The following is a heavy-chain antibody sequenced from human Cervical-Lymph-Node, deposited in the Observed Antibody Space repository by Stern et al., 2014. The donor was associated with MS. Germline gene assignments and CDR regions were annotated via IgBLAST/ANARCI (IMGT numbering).Heavy chain of an antibody. Sequence: VQLLESGAEVKKPGASVKVSCKVSGYTLTEIYMHWVRQAPGKGLEWMGGVDPDDGETIYAQKFQGRVTMTDDTDTDTAYMELSSLRSEDTAVYYCATDRPFYSSSWYRDLDYWGQGTLVTVSS. CDR3: ATDRPFYSSSWYRDLDY. D-gene: IGHD6-13*01. V-gene: IGHV1-24*01. CDR2: VDPDDGET. CDR1: GYTLTEIY. J-gene: IGHJ4*02.